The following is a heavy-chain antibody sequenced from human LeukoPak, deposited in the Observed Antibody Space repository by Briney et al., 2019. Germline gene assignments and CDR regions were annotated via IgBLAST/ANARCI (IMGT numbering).Heavy chain of an antibody. CDR2: ISAYNGNT. J-gene: IGHJ4*02. CDR3: ATGDLHGIRWLLRTRPFDY. D-gene: IGHD3-22*01. Sequence: GASVKVSCKASGYTFTSYGISWVRQAPGQGLEWMGWISAYNGNTNYAQKLQGRVTMTTDTSTSTAYMELRSLRSDDTAVYYCATGDLHGIRWLLRTRPFDYWGQGTLVTVSS. CDR1: GYTFTSYG. V-gene: IGHV1-18*01.